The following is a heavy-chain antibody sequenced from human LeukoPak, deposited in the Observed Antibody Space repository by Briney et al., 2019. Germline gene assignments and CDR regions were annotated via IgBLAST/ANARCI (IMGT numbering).Heavy chain of an antibody. V-gene: IGHV3-48*04. CDR3: ARRVPSQVITDYFDY. CDR2: IDSSTRTI. Sequence: GGSLRLSCAASGFTFSAYSMNWVRQAPGKGLEWISFIDSSTRTIFYADPVKGRFTISRDNAKNSLFLQMNSLRAEDTAVYYCARRVPSQVITDYFDYWGQGTLVTVSS. J-gene: IGHJ4*02. CDR1: GFTFSAYS. D-gene: IGHD3-16*01.